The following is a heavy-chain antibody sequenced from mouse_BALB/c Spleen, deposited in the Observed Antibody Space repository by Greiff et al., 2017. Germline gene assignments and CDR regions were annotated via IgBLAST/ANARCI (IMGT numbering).Heavy chain of an antibody. D-gene: IGHD2-1*01. CDR3: ARRGGNYLFAY. J-gene: IGHJ3*01. CDR2: IDPSDSYT. Sequence: QVQLQQPGAELVKPGASVKLSCKASGYTFTSYWMHWVKQRPGQGLEWIGEIDPSDSYTNYNQKFKGKATLTVDKSSSTAYMQLSSLTSEDSAVYYCARRGGNYLFAYWGQGTLVTVSA. CDR1: GYTFTSYW. V-gene: IGHV1-69*02.